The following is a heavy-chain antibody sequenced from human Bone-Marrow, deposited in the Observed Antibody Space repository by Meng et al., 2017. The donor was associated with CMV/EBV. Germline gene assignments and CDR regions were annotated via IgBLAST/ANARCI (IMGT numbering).Heavy chain of an antibody. J-gene: IGHJ6*02. CDR1: GFTVSSNY. CDR3: TTVIPYYHFWSGFARRLDYGMDV. V-gene: IGHV3-53*01. Sequence: GESLKISCAASGFTVSSNYMSWVRQAPGKGLEWVSVIYSGGSTYYADSVKGRFTISRDNSKNMLYLQMNSLRAEDTAVYYCTTVIPYYHFWSGFARRLDYGMDVWGQGTTVTVSS. CDR2: IYSGGST. D-gene: IGHD3-3*01.